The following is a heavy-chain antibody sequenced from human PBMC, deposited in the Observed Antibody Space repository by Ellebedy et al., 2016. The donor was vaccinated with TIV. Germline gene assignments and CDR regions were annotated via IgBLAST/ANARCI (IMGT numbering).Heavy chain of an antibody. J-gene: IGHJ4*02. CDR3: AREGHSSGHAGDFDV. CDR1: GLTLSTRA. D-gene: IGHD6-19*01. CDR2: IAPGENIQ. Sequence: GESLKISCTGSGLTLSTRAMHWVRQAPGKGLEWVAVIAPGENIQNYVDSVKGRFTISRDNPTNTVYLQMDSLRPEDAAVYYCAREGHSSGHAGDFDVWGQGTLVTVSS. V-gene: IGHV3-30*04.